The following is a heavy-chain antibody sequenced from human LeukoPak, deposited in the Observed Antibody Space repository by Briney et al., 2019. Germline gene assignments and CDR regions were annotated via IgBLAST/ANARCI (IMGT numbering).Heavy chain of an antibody. CDR2: IYPGDSDT. CDR3: ASGIVGVRDAFDI. CDR1: GYTFTSYW. V-gene: IGHV5-51*01. Sequence: KNGESLKISCKGSGYTFTSYWIGWVRQMPGKGLEWMGIIYPGDSDTRYSPSFQGQVTISADKSISTAYLQWSSLKASDTAMYYCASGIVGVRDAFDIWGQGTMVTVPS. J-gene: IGHJ3*02. D-gene: IGHD1-26*01.